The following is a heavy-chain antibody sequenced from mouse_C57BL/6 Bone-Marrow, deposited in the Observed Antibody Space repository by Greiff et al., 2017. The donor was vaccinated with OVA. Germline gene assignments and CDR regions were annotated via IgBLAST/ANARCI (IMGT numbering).Heavy chain of an antibody. CDR3: ARPVSNCRVDAMDY. CDR1: GFTFSDYG. V-gene: IGHV5-17*01. Sequence: EVQVVESGGGLVKPGGSLKLSCAASGFTFSDYGMHWVRQAPEKGLEWVAYISSGSSTIYYADTVKGRFTISRDNAKNTLFLQMTSLRSEDTAMYYCARPVSNCRVDAMDYWGQGTSVTVSS. J-gene: IGHJ4*01. CDR2: ISSGSSTI. D-gene: IGHD2-5*01.